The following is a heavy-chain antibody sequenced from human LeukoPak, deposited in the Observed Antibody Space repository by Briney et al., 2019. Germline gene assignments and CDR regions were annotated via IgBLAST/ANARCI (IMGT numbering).Heavy chain of an antibody. D-gene: IGHD5-18*01. Sequence: GASVKVSCKASGYTFTSYGISWVRQAPGQGLEWMGWISAYNGNTNYAQKLQGRVTMTTDTSTSTAYMELRSLRSDDTAVYYCARELGPNTAMDPINWFDPWGQGTLVTVSS. CDR2: ISAYNGNT. CDR1: GYTFTSYG. J-gene: IGHJ5*02. CDR3: ARELGPNTAMDPINWFDP. V-gene: IGHV1-18*01.